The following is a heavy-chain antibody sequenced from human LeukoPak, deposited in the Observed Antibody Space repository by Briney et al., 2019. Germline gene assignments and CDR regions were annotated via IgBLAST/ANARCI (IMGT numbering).Heavy chain of an antibody. CDR3: ARDRVVVVAAMEFDY. V-gene: IGHV3-30*04. D-gene: IGHD2-15*01. CDR1: GFTFSSYA. Sequence: GGSLRLSCAASGFTFSSYAMHWVRQAPGKGLEWVAVISYDGSNKYYADSVKGRFTISRDNSKNTLYLQMNSLRAEDTAVYYCARDRVVVVAAMEFDYWGQGTLATVSS. CDR2: ISYDGSNK. J-gene: IGHJ4*02.